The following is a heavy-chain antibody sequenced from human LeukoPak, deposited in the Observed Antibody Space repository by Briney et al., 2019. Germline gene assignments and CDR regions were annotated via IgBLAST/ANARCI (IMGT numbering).Heavy chain of an antibody. CDR3: ASGGSSWSIDY. CDR1: GFTFSSYT. V-gene: IGHV3-48*04. D-gene: IGHD6-13*01. CDR2: IGTSSTTI. J-gene: IGHJ4*02. Sequence: GGSLRLSCAASGFTFSSYTMNWVRQPPGKGLEWVSNIGTSSTTIYYADSVKGRFTISRDNAKNSVYLQMNSLRAEDTAVYYCASGGSSWSIDYWGQGTLVTVSS.